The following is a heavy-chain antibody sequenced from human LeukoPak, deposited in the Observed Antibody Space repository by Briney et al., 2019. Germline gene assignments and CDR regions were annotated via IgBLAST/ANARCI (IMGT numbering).Heavy chain of an antibody. CDR1: GGSFSGYY. V-gene: IGHV4-34*01. J-gene: IGHJ6*03. D-gene: IGHD2-2*01. CDR2: INHSGST. Sequence: SETLSLTCAVYGGSFSGYYWSWIRQPPGKGLEWIGEINHSGSTNYNPSLKSRVTISVDTSKNQFSLKLSSVTAADTAVYYCARHGQVHYYYYMDVWGKGTTVTISS. CDR3: ARHGQVHYYYYMDV.